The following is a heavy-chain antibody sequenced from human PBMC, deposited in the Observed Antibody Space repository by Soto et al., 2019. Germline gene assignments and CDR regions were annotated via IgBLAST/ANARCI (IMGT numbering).Heavy chain of an antibody. V-gene: IGHV3-23*01. J-gene: IGHJ5*02. Sequence: GGSLRLSGESSGFIFENFGMSWVRQAPGKGLEWISSISGSGFKKYYADSVKGRFTISRDNSKSTVYLELNNLSAEDTAVYHCAKNQGVELVPLATVDWFDPWGQGSVVTVSS. CDR2: ISGSGFKK. CDR3: AKNQGVELVPLATVDWFDP. CDR1: GFIFENFG. D-gene: IGHD1-26*01.